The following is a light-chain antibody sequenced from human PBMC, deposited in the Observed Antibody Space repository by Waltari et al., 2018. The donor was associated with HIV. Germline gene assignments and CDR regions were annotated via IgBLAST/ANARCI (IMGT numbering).Light chain of an antibody. V-gene: IGKV2D-30*01. CDR3: MQGTHGPPT. CDR2: RVS. Sequence: EVVMSQFPLSLAVPPGQPASLSCTTREGLVYRDGNTYLNWFHQRPGQSPRRLIFRVSNSDPGVPDRFRGSGSHTNFTLEITRVQSDDVGIFYCMQGTHGPPTFGQGTRLEI. CDR1: EGLVYRDGNTY. J-gene: IGKJ2*01.